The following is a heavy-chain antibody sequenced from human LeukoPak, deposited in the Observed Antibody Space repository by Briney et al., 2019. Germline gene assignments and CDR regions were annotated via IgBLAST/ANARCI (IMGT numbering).Heavy chain of an antibody. D-gene: IGHD5-18*01. J-gene: IGHJ4*02. Sequence: ASVKVSCKASGYTFTSYDINWVRQATGQGLEWMGWMNPNSGNTGYAQKFQGRVTMTRNTSISTAYMELSSLRAEDTAVYYCAKSGVVDTAPYYFDYWGQGTLVTVSS. CDR3: AKSGVVDTAPYYFDY. V-gene: IGHV1-8*01. CDR1: GYTFTSYD. CDR2: MNPNSGNT.